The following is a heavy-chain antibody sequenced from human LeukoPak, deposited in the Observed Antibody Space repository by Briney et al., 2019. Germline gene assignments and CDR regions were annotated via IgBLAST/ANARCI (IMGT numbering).Heavy chain of an antibody. CDR3: AREGEYSSSWYRRWNWFDP. CDR2: INHSGST. J-gene: IGHJ5*02. V-gene: IGHV4-34*01. Sequence: SETLSLTCAVYGGSFSGYYWSWIRQPPGKGLEWIGEINHSGSTNYNPSLKSRVTMSVDTSKNQFSLKLSSVTAADTAVYYCAREGEYSSSWYRRWNWFDPWGQGTLVTVSS. D-gene: IGHD6-13*01. CDR1: GGSFSGYY.